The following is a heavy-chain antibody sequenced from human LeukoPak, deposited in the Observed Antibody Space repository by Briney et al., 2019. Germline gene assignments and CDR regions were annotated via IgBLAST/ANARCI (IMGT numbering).Heavy chain of an antibody. CDR3: ARRVTSFDY. Sequence: GGSLRLSCAASGFTFSSYWVSWVRQAPGKGLEWVANIKQDGSEKYYVDSVKGRFTISRDNAKNSLYLQMNSLRAEDTAVYYCARRVTSFDYWGQGTLVTVSS. CDR2: IKQDGSEK. J-gene: IGHJ4*02. CDR1: GFTFSSYW. V-gene: IGHV3-7*01. D-gene: IGHD5-18*01.